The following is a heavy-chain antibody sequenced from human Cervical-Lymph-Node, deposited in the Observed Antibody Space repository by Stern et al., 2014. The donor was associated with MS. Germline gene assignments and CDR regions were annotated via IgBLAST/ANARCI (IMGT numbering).Heavy chain of an antibody. D-gene: IGHD4-17*01. CDR2: IYYSGRN. Sequence: QLQLQESGPGLVKPSETLSLTCTVSGDSINSGDFHWSWVRQSPGQGLEWNGYIYYSGRNYNNPSLKSRVTMSIDTSTNQFSLNLTSVTAADTALYYCARMKTGLRENRGFDFWGQGTQVTVSS. J-gene: IGHJ4*02. V-gene: IGHV4-30-4*01. CDR1: GDSINSGDFH. CDR3: ARMKTGLRENRGFDF.